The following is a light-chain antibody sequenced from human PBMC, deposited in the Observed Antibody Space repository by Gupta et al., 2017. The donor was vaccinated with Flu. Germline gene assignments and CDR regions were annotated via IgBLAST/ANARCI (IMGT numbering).Light chain of an antibody. V-gene: IGKV3-15*01. Sequence: EIVMTQSPATLSVSPGERATLSCRASQNINTNLAWYQQKPGQAPRLLIYGAFTRGIDIPARFSGSRSGTEFTLTISSLQSEDFAVYYCQQYDTWPPRYTFGQGTKVEIK. J-gene: IGKJ1*01. CDR1: QNINTN. CDR2: GAF. CDR3: QQYDTWPPRYT.